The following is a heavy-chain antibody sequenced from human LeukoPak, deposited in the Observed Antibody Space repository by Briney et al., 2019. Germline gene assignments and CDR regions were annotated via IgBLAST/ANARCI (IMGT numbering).Heavy chain of an antibody. J-gene: IGHJ4*02. CDR3: ARAGYNSGWYEY. D-gene: IGHD6-19*01. Sequence: PGGSLRLSCAASGFTFSTYGMHWVRQAPGKGLECVAGIWEDGSNIYYADSVKGRFIISRDNSKNTLYPQMNSLGGEDTAVYYCARAGYNSGWYEYWGQGTLVTVSS. CDR2: IWEDGSNI. V-gene: IGHV3-33*01. CDR1: GFTFSTYG.